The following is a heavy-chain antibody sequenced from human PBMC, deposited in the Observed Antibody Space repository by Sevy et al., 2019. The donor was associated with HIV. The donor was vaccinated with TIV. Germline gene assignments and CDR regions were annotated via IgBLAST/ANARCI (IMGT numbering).Heavy chain of an antibody. D-gene: IGHD2-2*01. Sequence: KQSQTLSLTCAISGDSVSTNSAVWNWIRQSPSRGLEWLGRTYYRSKWYNDYSVSLKGRLTITPDTSKNQFSLHLKSVTADDTAVYFCARAGATSFGIAAMSFDVWGQGTLVTVSS. J-gene: IGHJ4*02. CDR2: TYYRSKWYN. V-gene: IGHV6-1*01. CDR1: GDSVSTNSAV. CDR3: ARAGATSFGIAAMSFDV.